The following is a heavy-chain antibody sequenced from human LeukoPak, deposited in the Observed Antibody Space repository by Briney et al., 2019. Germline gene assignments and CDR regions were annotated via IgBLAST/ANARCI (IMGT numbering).Heavy chain of an antibody. V-gene: IGHV3-21*01. CDR1: GFTFSRYS. CDR2: IYFTGNYI. Sequence: GGSLRLSCVTSGFTFSRYSMRSVRQAPGKGLEWVSSIYFTGNYISYADSVKGRFSISIDNAKNALYLQMNSLRAEETAVYYCAREFNTDGNFDYWGQGTLVTVSS. D-gene: IGHD1-26*01. J-gene: IGHJ4*02. CDR3: AREFNTDGNFDY.